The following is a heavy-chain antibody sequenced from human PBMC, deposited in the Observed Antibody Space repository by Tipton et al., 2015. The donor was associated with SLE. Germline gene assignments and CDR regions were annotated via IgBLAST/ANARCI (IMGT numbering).Heavy chain of an antibody. D-gene: IGHD6-13*01. CDR1: GGSISSHY. CDR2: IYYSGST. Sequence: TLSLTCTVSGGSISSHYWSWIRQPPGKGLEWIGYIYYSGSTNYNPSLKSRVTISVDTSKNQFSLKLSSVTAADTAVYYCARDTKGIAAAGYYYYYGMDVWGQGTTVTVSS. CDR3: ARDTKGIAAAGYYYYYGMDV. J-gene: IGHJ6*02. V-gene: IGHV4-59*11.